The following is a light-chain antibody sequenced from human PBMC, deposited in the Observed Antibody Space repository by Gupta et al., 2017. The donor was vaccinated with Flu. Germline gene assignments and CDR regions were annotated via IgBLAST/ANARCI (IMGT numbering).Light chain of an antibody. V-gene: IGKV1-39*01. CDR2: DTS. J-gene: IGKJ5*01. CDR1: QTINNY. Sequence: DTQMTQSPSPLSASVGDKVTITCRASQTINNYLNWYQQKPGKAPKVLIYDTSSLQSRVPSRCIGSSAGTEFTLTISSLQPEDFSTYYCRQTYDIPITFGQGTRLEIK. CDR3: RQTYDIPIT.